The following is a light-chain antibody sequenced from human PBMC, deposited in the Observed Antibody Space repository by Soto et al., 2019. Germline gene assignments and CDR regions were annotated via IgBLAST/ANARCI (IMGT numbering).Light chain of an antibody. J-gene: IGLJ1*01. CDR3: SSYTSDNRDYV. Sequence: QSALTQPSSLSGSPGQSITISCTGTISDVGAYSSVSWYQHHPGKAPKVIIYEVNKRPSGISNRFSGSKSVNTASLTISGLQPDDEAHYYCSSYTSDNRDYVFGTGTKVTVL. V-gene: IGLV2-14*01. CDR2: EVN. CDR1: ISDVGAYSS.